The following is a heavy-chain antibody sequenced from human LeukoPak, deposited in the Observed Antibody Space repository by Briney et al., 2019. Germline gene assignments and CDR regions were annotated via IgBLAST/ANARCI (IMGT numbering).Heavy chain of an antibody. CDR1: GFTFSSYA. CDR3: ARDPPTSRNPYYYYGMDV. V-gene: IGHV3-23*01. Sequence: HPGGSLRLSCAASGFTFSSYAMSWVRQAPGKGLEWVSAISGSGGSTYYADSVKGRFTISRDNSKNTLYLQMNSLRAEDTAVYYCARDPPTSRNPYYYYGMDVWGQGTTVTVSS. J-gene: IGHJ6*02. CDR2: ISGSGGST.